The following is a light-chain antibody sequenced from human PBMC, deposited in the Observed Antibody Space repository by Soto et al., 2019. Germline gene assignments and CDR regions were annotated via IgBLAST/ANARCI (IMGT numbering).Light chain of an antibody. V-gene: IGKV3-15*01. J-gene: IGKJ4*01. CDR3: QQYNQWPLT. CDR1: QTVSNN. CDR2: FAS. Sequence: EIVMTQSPATLSVSPGEKATLSCRARQTVSNNLACYQHKPGQAPRLLIYFASTRATGIPARFSGSGSGTEVTLTISSLQSEDFAVYYCQQYNQWPLTFGGGTKAEPK.